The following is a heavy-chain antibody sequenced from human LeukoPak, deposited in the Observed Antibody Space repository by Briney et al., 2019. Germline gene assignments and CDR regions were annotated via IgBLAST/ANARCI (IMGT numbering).Heavy chain of an antibody. D-gene: IGHD3-9*01. CDR1: GFTFSSCG. CDR2: IWYDGSNK. CDR3: ATDYDILSLPHYHAMAV. V-gene: IGHV3-33*01. Sequence: PGGSLRLSCAASGFTFSSCGMHWVRQAPGKGLEWVAVIWYDGSNKYYADSVKGRFTISRDNSKNTLYLQMNSLRAEDTAVYYCATDYDILSLPHYHAMAVWGQGNTATVSS. J-gene: IGHJ6*02.